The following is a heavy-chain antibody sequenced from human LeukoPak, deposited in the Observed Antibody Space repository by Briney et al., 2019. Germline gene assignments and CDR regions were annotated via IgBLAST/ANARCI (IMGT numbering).Heavy chain of an antibody. V-gene: IGHV4-39*01. J-gene: IGHJ3*02. Sequence: PSETLSLTCTVSGGSISSSSYYWGWIRQPPGKGLEWIGSIYYSGSTYYNPSLKSRVTISVDTSKNQFSLKLSSVTAADAAVYYCASQPRDAFDIWGQGTMVTVSS. CDR2: IYYSGST. CDR3: ASQPRDAFDI. CDR1: GGSISSSSYY.